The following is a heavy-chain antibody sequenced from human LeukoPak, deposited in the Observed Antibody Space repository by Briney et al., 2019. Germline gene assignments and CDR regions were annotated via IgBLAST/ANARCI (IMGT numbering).Heavy chain of an antibody. Sequence: SETLSLTCAVYGGSFSGYYWSWIRQPPGKGLEWIGEINHSGSTNYNPSLKSRVTISVDTSKNQFSLKLSSVTAADTAVYYCARGRAVDYWGQGTLVTASS. J-gene: IGHJ4*02. CDR2: INHSGST. V-gene: IGHV4-34*01. CDR3: ARGRAVDY. CDR1: GGSFSGYY.